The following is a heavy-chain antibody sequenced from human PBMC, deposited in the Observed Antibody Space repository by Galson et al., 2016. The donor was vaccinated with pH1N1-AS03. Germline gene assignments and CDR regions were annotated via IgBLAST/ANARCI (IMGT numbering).Heavy chain of an antibody. CDR1: GSIFTSYW. Sequence: QSGAEVKKPGESLKISCKTSGSIFTSYWVAWVRHMPGKGLEWMGIIYPGDSDTRYSPSFQGQVTISADRAINTAYVQWRSLMASDTAIYYCARQVRDGYNASFDDWGQGILVTVSS. CDR3: ARQVRDGYNASFDD. D-gene: IGHD5-24*01. J-gene: IGHJ4*02. V-gene: IGHV5-51*01. CDR2: IYPGDSDT.